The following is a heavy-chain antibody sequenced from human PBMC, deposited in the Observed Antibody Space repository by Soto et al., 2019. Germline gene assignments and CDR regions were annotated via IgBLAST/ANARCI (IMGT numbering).Heavy chain of an antibody. CDR2: INHSEST. V-gene: IGHV4-34*01. CDR1: GGSFSGYY. D-gene: IGHD3-3*01. CDR3: ARGPQSYDFWSGAQNPSGVGV. J-gene: IGHJ6*02. Sequence: QVQLQQWGAELLKLSETLSLTCAVYGGSFSGYYWSWIRQPPGKGLEWMGEINHSESTNYNPSLTSRVPISVDTSKSQFSLWLSSVTAADTAVYYCARGPQSYDFWSGAQNPSGVGVWGQGTTVTVSS.